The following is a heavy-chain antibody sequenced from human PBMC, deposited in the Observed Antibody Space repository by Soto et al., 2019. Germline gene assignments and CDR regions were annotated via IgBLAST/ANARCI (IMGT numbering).Heavy chain of an antibody. Sequence: QVQLVQSGAEVKKPGSSVKVSCKASGGTFSSYAISWVRQAPGQGLEWMGGIIPIFGTANYAQKFQGRVTITADESTSNAYMELTSLRSEDTAVYYCAIAVRLGYCSGGSCYPWFDSWGQGTLVTVSS. CDR3: AIAVRLGYCSGGSCYPWFDS. V-gene: IGHV1-69*01. J-gene: IGHJ5*01. CDR1: GGTFSSYA. CDR2: IIPIFGTA. D-gene: IGHD2-15*01.